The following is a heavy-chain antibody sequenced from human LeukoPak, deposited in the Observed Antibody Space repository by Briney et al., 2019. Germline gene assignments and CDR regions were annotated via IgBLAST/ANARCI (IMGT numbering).Heavy chain of an antibody. D-gene: IGHD5-12*01. J-gene: IGHJ4*02. CDR3: ARESGYDIDFDY. CDR1: GFTFSNYS. V-gene: IGHV3-21*01. CDR2: ISSSSSDI. Sequence: GGSLRLSCAASGFTFSNYSLNWVRQAPGKGLEWVSSISSSSSDIYYADSVKGRFTISRDNAKNSLYLQMNSLRAEDTAVYYCARESGYDIDFDYWGQGTLVTVSS.